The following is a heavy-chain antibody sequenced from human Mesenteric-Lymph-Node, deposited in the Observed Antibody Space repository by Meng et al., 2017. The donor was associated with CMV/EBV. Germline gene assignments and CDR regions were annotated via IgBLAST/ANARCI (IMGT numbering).Heavy chain of an antibody. J-gene: IGHJ4*02. D-gene: IGHD6-19*01. Sequence: GGSLRLSCAASGFTFSDYYMSWIRRAPGKGLEGVSYISGSGVRSYYAAAVEGRFTISRDTAKKSLYLQMNSLRAEDTAVYYCARRSRSDWYESYFDQWVQGTLVTVSS. CDR3: ARRSRSDWYESYFDQ. CDR1: GFTFSDYY. V-gene: IGHV3-11*01. CDR2: ISGSGVRS.